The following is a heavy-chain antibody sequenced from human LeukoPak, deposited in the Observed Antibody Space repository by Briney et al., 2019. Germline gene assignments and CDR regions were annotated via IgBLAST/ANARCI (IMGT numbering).Heavy chain of an antibody. J-gene: IGHJ6*02. CDR3: ASSDYDILTGSAGLGYYYYGMDV. V-gene: IGHV4-59*01. CDR2: IYYSGYT. CDR1: GGPISSYY. D-gene: IGHD3-9*01. Sequence: SETLSLTCTVSGGPISSYYWSWIRQPPGKGLEWSGYIYYSGYTNYSPSLKSRVTKSVDTSKNQFSLKLSSVTAADTAVYYCASSDYDILTGSAGLGYYYYGMDVWGQGTTVTVSS.